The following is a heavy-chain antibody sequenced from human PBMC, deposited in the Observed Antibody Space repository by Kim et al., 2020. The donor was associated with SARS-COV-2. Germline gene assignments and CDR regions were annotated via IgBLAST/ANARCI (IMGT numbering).Heavy chain of an antibody. V-gene: IGHV4-4*02. Sequence: SETLSLTCAVSGGSISSSNWWSWVRQPPGKGLEWIGEIYHSGSTNYNPSLKSRVTISVDKSKNQFSLKLSSVTAADTAVYYCARGGIAAAGTWNNWFDPWGQGTLVTVSS. CDR2: IYHSGST. D-gene: IGHD6-13*01. CDR1: GGSISSSNW. J-gene: IGHJ5*02. CDR3: ARGGIAAAGTWNNWFDP.